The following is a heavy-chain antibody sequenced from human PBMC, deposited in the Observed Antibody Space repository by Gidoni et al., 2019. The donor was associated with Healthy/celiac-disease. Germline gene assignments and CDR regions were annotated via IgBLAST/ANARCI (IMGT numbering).Heavy chain of an antibody. CDR2: IKSKTDGGTT. J-gene: IGHJ6*02. D-gene: IGHD1-26*01. Sequence: EVQLVESGGGLVKPGGSLRLSCAASGVTFSNAWMSWVRQAPGKGLEWVGRIKSKTDGGTTDYAAPVKGRFTISRDDSKNTLYLQMNSLKTEDTAVYYCTTEATYYYGMDVWGQGTTVTVSS. CDR1: GVTFSNAW. CDR3: TTEATYYYGMDV. V-gene: IGHV3-15*01.